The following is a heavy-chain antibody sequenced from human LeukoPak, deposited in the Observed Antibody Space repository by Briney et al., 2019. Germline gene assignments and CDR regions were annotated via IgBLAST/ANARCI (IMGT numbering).Heavy chain of an antibody. CDR3: ARDGNSGYNSDYYYGMDV. CDR1: GFPFSSFA. Sequence: GGSLRLSCAASGFPFSSFAMHWVRQAPGKGLEWVVLISYDGSNEYYSDSVKGRFTISRDNSKNTLDLQMNSLRAEDTAVYYCARDGNSGYNSDYYYGMDVWGKGTTVTVSS. V-gene: IGHV3-30*04. D-gene: IGHD5-12*01. J-gene: IGHJ6*04. CDR2: ISYDGSNE.